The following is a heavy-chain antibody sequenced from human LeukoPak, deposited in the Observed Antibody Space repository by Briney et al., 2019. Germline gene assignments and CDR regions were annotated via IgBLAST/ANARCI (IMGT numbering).Heavy chain of an antibody. Sequence: GASVKVSCKASGYTFTGYYMHWVRQAPGQGLEWMGWINPNSGGTNYAQKLQGRVTMTTDTSTSTAYMELRSLRSDDTAVYYCARSPFEWELLDYWGQGTLVTVSS. V-gene: IGHV1-2*02. CDR3: ARSPFEWELLDY. CDR2: INPNSGGT. D-gene: IGHD1-26*01. J-gene: IGHJ4*02. CDR1: GYTFTGYY.